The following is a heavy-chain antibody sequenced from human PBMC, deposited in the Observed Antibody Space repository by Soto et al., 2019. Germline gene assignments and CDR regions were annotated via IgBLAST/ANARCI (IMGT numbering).Heavy chain of an antibody. CDR3: ASRGTTTYCSGGSCYARGFDY. J-gene: IGHJ4*02. CDR2: IYYSGST. CDR1: GGSISSGDYY. D-gene: IGHD2-15*01. V-gene: IGHV4-30-4*01. Sequence: QVQLQESGPGLVKPSQTLSLTCTVSGGSISSGDYYWSWIRQPPAKGLEWIGYIYYSGSTYYNPSQRSRGTISVDTSKNQFSLKLSSVTAADTAAYYCASRGTTTYCSGGSCYARGFDYWGQGTLVTVSS.